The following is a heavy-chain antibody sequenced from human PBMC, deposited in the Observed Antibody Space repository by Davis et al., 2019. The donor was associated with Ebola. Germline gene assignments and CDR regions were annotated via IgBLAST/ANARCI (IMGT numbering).Heavy chain of an antibody. CDR3: ARGGAVAPD. D-gene: IGHD4-23*01. CDR2: INNDGTSI. Sequence: GESLKISCAASGFTLSNYWMYWVRQAPGKGLMWVSRINNDGTSINYTDSVRGRFTISRDNAKNTLYLQMNSLRVEDTAVYFCARGGAVAPDWGQGTLVTVSS. V-gene: IGHV3-74*01. CDR1: GFTLSNYW. J-gene: IGHJ4*02.